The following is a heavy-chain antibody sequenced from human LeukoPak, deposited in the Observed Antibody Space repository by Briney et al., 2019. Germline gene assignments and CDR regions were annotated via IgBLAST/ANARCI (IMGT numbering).Heavy chain of an antibody. V-gene: IGHV2-5*02. D-gene: IGHD3-3*01. CDR2: IYWDDDK. J-gene: IGHJ3*02. CDR3: ARSQNYDFWPSAFDI. Sequence: SGPTLVNPTQTLTLTCTFSGFSLSTSGVGVGWIRQPPEKPLKGLPLIYWDDDKRYSPSLKSRLTITKDTSKNQVVLTMTNMDPVDTATYYCARSQNYDFWPSAFDIWGQGTMVTVSS. CDR1: GFSLSTSGVG.